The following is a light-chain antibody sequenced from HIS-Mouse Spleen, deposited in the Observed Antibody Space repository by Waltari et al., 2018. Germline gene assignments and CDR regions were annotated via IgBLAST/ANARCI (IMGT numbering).Light chain of an antibody. J-gene: IGLJ3*02. CDR3: AAWDDSLSGWV. CDR1: SSNIGSNY. Sequence: QSVLTQPPSASGTPGQRVTISCSGSSSNIGSNYVYCYQQLPGTAPKLLIYRNKQRPSGVPDRFPGSKSGTSASLAISGLRSEDEADYYCAAWDDSLSGWVFGGGTKLTVL. CDR2: RNK. V-gene: IGLV1-47*01.